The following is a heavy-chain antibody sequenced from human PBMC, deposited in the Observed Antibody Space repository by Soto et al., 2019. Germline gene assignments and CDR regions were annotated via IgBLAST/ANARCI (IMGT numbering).Heavy chain of an antibody. CDR3: AGLIAVDGDRYYYGMDV. CDR2: IFSNDEK. D-gene: IGHD6-19*01. Sequence: QVTLKASGPVLVNPTETLTLTCTVSGFSLSNARMGVSWIRQPPGKALEWLAHIFSNDEKSYSTSLKSRLTISKDTSKRQVVLTMTNMDPVDTATYYCAGLIAVDGDRYYYGMDVWGQGTTVTVSS. J-gene: IGHJ6*02. V-gene: IGHV2-26*01. CDR1: GFSLSNARMG.